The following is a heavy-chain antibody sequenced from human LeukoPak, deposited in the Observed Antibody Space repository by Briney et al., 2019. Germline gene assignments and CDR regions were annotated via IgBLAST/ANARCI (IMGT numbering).Heavy chain of an antibody. Sequence: PGGSLRLSCAASGFTFSSYSMNWVGQAPGKGLEWVSSISSSSSYIYYADSAKGRLTISTDNAKNSLYLQMNTLRAEDTAVYYCVRVWSKYGMDVWGQGTTVTVSS. J-gene: IGHJ6*02. D-gene: IGHD2-21*01. CDR2: ISSSSSYI. CDR3: VRVWSKYGMDV. CDR1: GFTFSSYS. V-gene: IGHV3-21*01.